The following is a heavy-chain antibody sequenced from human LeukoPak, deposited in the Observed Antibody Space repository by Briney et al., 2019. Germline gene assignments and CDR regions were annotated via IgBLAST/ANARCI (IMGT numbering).Heavy chain of an antibody. J-gene: IGHJ4*02. D-gene: IGHD3-16*02. Sequence: PSETLSLTCTVSGASISTGDYYWRWIRQPPGTGLEWIGYIYYSGSTDYNPSLKSRLTISVDTSKNQFSLKLRSVTAADTAVYYCARGPNYVWGSYRYFDYWGQGTLVTVSS. CDR2: IYYSGST. CDR3: ARGPNYVWGSYRYFDY. V-gene: IGHV4-30-4*01. CDR1: GASISTGDYY.